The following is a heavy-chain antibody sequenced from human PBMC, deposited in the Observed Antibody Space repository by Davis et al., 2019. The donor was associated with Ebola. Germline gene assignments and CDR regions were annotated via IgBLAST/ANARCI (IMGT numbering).Heavy chain of an antibody. V-gene: IGHV3-21*01. CDR1: GSTFSSYS. CDR2: ISSSSSYI. Sequence: GESLKISCAASGSTFSSYSMNWVRQAPGKGLEWVSSISSSSSYIYYPDSVKGRFTISRDNAKNSLYLQMNSLRAEDTAVYYCARAPSGSYGFDNWGQGTLVTVSS. CDR3: ARAPSGSYGFDN. J-gene: IGHJ4*02. D-gene: IGHD1-26*01.